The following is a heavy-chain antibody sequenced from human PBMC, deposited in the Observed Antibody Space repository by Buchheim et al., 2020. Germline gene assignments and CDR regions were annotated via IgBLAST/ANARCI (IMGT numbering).Heavy chain of an antibody. CDR3: AKTDVTSGWYYFDY. CDR2: VSYDGSNK. Sequence: QVQVVESGGGVVQPGRSLRLSCAASGFTFSNYGIHWVRQAPGKGLEWVAVVSYDGSNKYYADSVKGRFTVSRDNSKNTVFLQMNSLRAEDTAVYYCAKTDVTSGWYYFDYWGQGTL. V-gene: IGHV3-30*18. D-gene: IGHD6-19*01. CDR1: GFTFSNYG. J-gene: IGHJ4*02.